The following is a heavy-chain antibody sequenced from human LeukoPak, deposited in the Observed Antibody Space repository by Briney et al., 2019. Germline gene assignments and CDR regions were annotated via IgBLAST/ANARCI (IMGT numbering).Heavy chain of an antibody. V-gene: IGHV3-23*01. Sequence: GGSLRLSCAASGFTFSNYAMTWVRQAPGKGLEWVSTISGSGDGTYYADSVKGRFTISRDNSKNTLYLQMNSMRAEDTAVYYCAREGDYGGKTCDYWGQGTLVTVSS. CDR3: AREGDYGGKTCDY. D-gene: IGHD4-23*01. CDR1: GFTFSNYA. J-gene: IGHJ4*02. CDR2: ISGSGDGT.